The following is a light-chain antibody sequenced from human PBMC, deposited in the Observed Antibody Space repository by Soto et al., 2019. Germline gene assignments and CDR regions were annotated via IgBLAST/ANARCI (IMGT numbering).Light chain of an antibody. Sequence: EIVMTQSPVTLSVSPGERATLPCRASHDVSSRLAWYQQKPGQAPRLLIYDASTRATGLPARFCGSGSGTEFTLTISSLQSEDFAVYYCQHYTNCPLTFGGGTKVEIK. CDR3: QHYTNCPLT. CDR1: HDVSSR. V-gene: IGKV3-15*01. J-gene: IGKJ4*01. CDR2: DAS.